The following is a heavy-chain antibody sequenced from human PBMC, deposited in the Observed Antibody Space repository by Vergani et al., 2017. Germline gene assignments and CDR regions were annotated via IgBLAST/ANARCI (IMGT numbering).Heavy chain of an antibody. CDR3: ARRSGIVYDIFSGTQYFFDF. V-gene: IGHV4-38-2*01. J-gene: IGHJ4*02. CDR1: GLSIDNGYY. D-gene: IGHD3-9*01. Sequence: QVQLQESGLGLVKPSETLSLTCAVSGLSIDNGYYWDWIRQPPGKGLEWIGSIYRTGRTHFNPSLKSRVTISVDTSNNHFSLRLNSLTAADTAVYYCARRSGIVYDIFSGTQYFFDFWGQGTLVTVSS. CDR2: IYRTGRT.